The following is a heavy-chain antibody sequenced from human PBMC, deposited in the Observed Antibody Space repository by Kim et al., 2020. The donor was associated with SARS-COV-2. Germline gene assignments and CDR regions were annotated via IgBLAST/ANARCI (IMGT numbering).Heavy chain of an antibody. V-gene: IGHV3-30*18. Sequence: GGSRRLSCAASGFTFSSYGMHWVRQAPGKGLEWVAVISYDGSNKYYADSEKGRFTISRDNSKNTLYLQMNSLRAEDTAVYYCAKDHPIAAVTLGMDVWGQGTTVTVSS. J-gene: IGHJ6*02. CDR2: ISYDGSNK. D-gene: IGHD6-13*01. CDR1: GFTFSSYG. CDR3: AKDHPIAAVTLGMDV.